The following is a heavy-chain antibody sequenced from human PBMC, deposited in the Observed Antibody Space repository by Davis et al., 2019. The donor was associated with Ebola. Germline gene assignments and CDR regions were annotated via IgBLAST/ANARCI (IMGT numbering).Heavy chain of an antibody. V-gene: IGHV4-38-2*02. Sequence: PSETLSLTCAVSGYSISSGYYCGWIRQPPGKGLEWIGSIYHSGSTYYNPSLKSRVTISVDTSKNQFSLKLSSVTAADTAVYYCAREDKFYFDYWGQGTLVTVSS. D-gene: IGHD2-15*01. J-gene: IGHJ4*02. CDR1: GYSISSGYY. CDR3: AREDKFYFDY. CDR2: IYHSGST.